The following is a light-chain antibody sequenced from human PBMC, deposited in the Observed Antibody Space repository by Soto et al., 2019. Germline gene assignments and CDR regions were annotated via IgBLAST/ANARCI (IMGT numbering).Light chain of an antibody. CDR1: QSISTW. V-gene: IGKV1-5*03. CDR2: KAS. CDR3: QQYTTYPWT. J-gene: IGKJ1*01. Sequence: DIPMTQSPSTLSASVGDRVTITCRASQSISTWLAWYQQKPGKAPKPLIYKASSLESGVPSEFSGSGSGTEFTLTISSLQPDDFATYYCQQYTTYPWTFGQGTKVEI.